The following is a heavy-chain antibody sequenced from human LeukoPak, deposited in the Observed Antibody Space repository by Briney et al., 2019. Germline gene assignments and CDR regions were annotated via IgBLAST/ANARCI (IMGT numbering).Heavy chain of an antibody. D-gene: IGHD6-6*01. CDR1: GFTFSSYA. V-gene: IGHV3-23*01. CDR2: ISGSGGST. J-gene: IGHJ4*02. CDR3: AKDRAEYSSSSFDFDY. Sequence: GGSLRLSCAASGFTFSSYAMSWVRQAPGKGLEWVSAISGSGGSTYYADSVKGRFTISRDNSKNTLCLQMNSLRAEDTAVYYCAKDRAEYSSSSFDFDYWGQGTLVTVSS.